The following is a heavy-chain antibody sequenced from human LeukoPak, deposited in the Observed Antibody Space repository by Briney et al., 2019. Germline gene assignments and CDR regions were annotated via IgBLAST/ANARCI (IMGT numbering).Heavy chain of an antibody. D-gene: IGHD1-26*01. CDR1: GFTVSSNY. J-gene: IGHJ5*02. CDR3: AREVGS. V-gene: IGHV3-66*01. Sequence: GGSLRLSCAASGFTVSSNYISWVRQAPGTGLKWVSAIYASGSSYYADSVKGRFSVSRDNSKNTVYLQMNTLRVEDTAVYYCAREVGSWGQGTLVTVSS. CDR2: IYASGSS.